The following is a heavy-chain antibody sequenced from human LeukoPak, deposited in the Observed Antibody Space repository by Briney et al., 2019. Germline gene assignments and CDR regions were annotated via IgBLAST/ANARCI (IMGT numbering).Heavy chain of an antibody. Sequence: SVKVSCKASGGTFSSYAISWVRQAPGQGLERMGGIIPIFGTANYAQKFQGRVTITTDESTSTAYMELSSLRSEDTAVYYCASRTYYDILTGYPSPHYFDYWGQGTLVTVSS. CDR3: ASRTYYDILTGYPSPHYFDY. V-gene: IGHV1-69*05. D-gene: IGHD3-9*01. CDR2: IIPIFGTA. J-gene: IGHJ4*02. CDR1: GGTFSSYA.